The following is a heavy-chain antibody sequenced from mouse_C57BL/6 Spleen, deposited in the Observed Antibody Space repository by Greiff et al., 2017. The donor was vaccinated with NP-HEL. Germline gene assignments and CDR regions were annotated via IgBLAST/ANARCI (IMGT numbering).Heavy chain of an antibody. Sequence: LQQPGAELVKPGASVKLSCKASGYTFTNYWMHWVKQRPGRGLEWIGRIDPNSGGTKYNEKFKSKATLTVDKFSSTAYMQLSSLTSEDSAVYYCARYGATVVAYYYAMDYWGQGTSVTVSS. CDR1: GYTFTNYW. CDR3: ARYGATVVAYYYAMDY. D-gene: IGHD1-1*01. J-gene: IGHJ4*01. CDR2: IDPNSGGT. V-gene: IGHV1-72*01.